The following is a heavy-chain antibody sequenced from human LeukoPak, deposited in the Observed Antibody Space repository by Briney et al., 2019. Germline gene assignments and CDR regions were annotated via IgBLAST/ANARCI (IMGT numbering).Heavy chain of an antibody. J-gene: IGHJ4*02. CDR2: IYYSGSI. CDR1: GASISSYY. D-gene: IGHD2-21*02. CDR3: ARSTDLAYCGGDCYRFDY. Sequence: KPSETLSLTCTVSGASISSYYWSWIRQPPGKGLEWIGDIYYSGSIKYNPSLKSRVTISVDTSKNQFSLKPSSVTAADTAVYYCARSTDLAYCGGDCYRFDYWGQGTLVTVSS. V-gene: IGHV4-59*01.